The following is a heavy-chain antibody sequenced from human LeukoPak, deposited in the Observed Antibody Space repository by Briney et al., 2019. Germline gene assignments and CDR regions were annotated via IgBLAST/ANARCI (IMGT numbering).Heavy chain of an antibody. V-gene: IGHV3-23*01. J-gene: IGHJ1*01. CDR3: AKDPSPYYYDSSGYEQH. CDR1: GFTFSSYA. D-gene: IGHD3-22*01. CDR2: ISGSGGST. Sequence: PGGSLRLSCAASGFTFSSYAMSWVRQAPGKGLEWVSAISGSGGSTYYADSVKGRFTISRDNSKNTLYLQMNSLRAEDTAVYYCAKDPSPYYYDSSGYEQHWGQGTLVTVSS.